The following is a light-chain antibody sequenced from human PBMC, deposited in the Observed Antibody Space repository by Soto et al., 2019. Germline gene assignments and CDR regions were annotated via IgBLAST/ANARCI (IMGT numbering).Light chain of an antibody. J-gene: IGLJ1*01. CDR2: GNS. CDR1: SSNIGAGYD. V-gene: IGLV1-40*01. Sequence: QSVLTQPPSVSGAPGQRVTISCTGSSSNIGAGYDVHWYQQLPGTAPKLLIYGNSNRPSGVPDRFSGSKSGTSASLTIAGLQAEDEADYYCHSYTSSNTYVFGTGTKVTVL. CDR3: HSYTSSNTYV.